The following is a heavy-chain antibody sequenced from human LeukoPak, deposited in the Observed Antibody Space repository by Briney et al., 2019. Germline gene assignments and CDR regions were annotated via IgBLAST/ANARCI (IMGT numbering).Heavy chain of an antibody. CDR2: INHSGST. Sequence: SETLSLTCAVYGGSFSGYYWSWIRQPPGKGLEWIGEINHSGSTNYNPSLKSRVTISVDTFKNQFSLKLSSVTAADTAVYYCARPKGPKYNWFDPWGQGTLVTVSS. J-gene: IGHJ5*02. CDR3: ARPKGPKYNWFDP. CDR1: GGSFSGYY. V-gene: IGHV4-34*01.